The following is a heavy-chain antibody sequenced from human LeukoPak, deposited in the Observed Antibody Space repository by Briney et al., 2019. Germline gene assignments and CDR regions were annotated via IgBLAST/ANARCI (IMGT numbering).Heavy chain of an antibody. D-gene: IGHD4-17*01. CDR2: ISGSGGST. CDR3: ARGFIPITVTTGDY. J-gene: IGHJ4*02. V-gene: IGHV3-23*01. CDR1: GFTFSSYA. Sequence: GGSLRLSCAASGFTFSSYAMSWVRQAPGKGLEWVSAISGSGGSTYYADSVKGRFTISRDNSKNTLYLQMNSLRAEDTAVYYCARGFIPITVTTGDYWGQGTLVTVSS.